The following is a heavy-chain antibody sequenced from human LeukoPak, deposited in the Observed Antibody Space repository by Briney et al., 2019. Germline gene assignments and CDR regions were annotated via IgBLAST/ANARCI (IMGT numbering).Heavy chain of an antibody. V-gene: IGHV3-73*01. CDR1: GFTFSGSA. CDR3: TRLTGDDCSSTSCRDY. J-gene: IGHJ4*02. D-gene: IGHD2-2*01. Sequence: GGSLKLSCAASGFTFSGSAMHWVRQASGKGLEWVGRIRSKANSYATAYAASVKGRFTISRDDSKNTAYPQMNSLKTEDTAVYYCTRLTGDDCSSTSCRDYWGQGTLVTVSS. CDR2: IRSKANSYAT.